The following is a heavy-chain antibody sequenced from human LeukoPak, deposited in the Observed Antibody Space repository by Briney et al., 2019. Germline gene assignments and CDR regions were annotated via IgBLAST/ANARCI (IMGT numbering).Heavy chain of an antibody. Sequence: TGGSLRLSCAASGFTFSSYSMNWVRQAPGKGLEWVSYISSSSSTIYYADSVKGRFTISRDNAKNSLYLQMNSLRAEDTAVYYCARDGVWVATIYFDYWGQGTLVTVSS. CDR3: ARDGVWVATIYFDY. CDR2: ISSSSSTI. V-gene: IGHV3-48*04. CDR1: GFTFSSYS. J-gene: IGHJ4*02. D-gene: IGHD5-12*01.